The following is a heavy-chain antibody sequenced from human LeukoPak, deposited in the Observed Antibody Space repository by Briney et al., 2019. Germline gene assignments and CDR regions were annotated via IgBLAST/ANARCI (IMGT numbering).Heavy chain of an antibody. J-gene: IGHJ4*02. CDR1: GYTFSSYY. CDR2: INPSGGTT. CDR3: ASSQPGYSYGRY. V-gene: IGHV1-46*03. Sequence: ASVKLSCKPSGYTFSSYYMHWVRQAPGQGLEWMGIINPSGGTTSYAQKFQGRVTMTRDTSTNTVYMELSSLRSDDTAVYYCASSQPGYSYGRYWGQGTLVTVSS. D-gene: IGHD5-18*01.